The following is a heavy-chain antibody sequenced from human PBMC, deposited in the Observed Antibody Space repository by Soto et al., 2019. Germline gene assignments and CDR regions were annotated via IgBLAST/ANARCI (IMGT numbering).Heavy chain of an antibody. CDR1: GYTVTDYY. CDR3: ARDDYGIYPY. Sequence: QVQLVQSGTEVKKPGASVKVSCKASGYTVTDYYIHWVRQAPGQGLEWMGWTDPKNGGTIYAQKFQDRVTMTRDTSISTAYMDLSRLTSDDTALYYCARDDYGIYPYWGQGTLVTVSS. J-gene: IGHJ4*02. V-gene: IGHV1-2*02. CDR2: TDPKNGGT. D-gene: IGHD1-26*01.